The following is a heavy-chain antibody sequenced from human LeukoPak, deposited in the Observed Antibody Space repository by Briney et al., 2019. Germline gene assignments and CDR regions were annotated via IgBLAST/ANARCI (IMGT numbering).Heavy chain of an antibody. CDR2: ISGSGGST. Sequence: GGSLRLSCAASGFTFSSYGMSWVRQAPGKGLEWVSAISGSGGSTYYADSVKGRFTISRDNAKNSLYVQMNSLRAEDTAVYYCARDRRSLVVVTGTFDFWGQGTLVTVSS. CDR3: ARDRRSLVVVTGTFDF. J-gene: IGHJ4*02. D-gene: IGHD2-21*02. V-gene: IGHV3-23*01. CDR1: GFTFSSYG.